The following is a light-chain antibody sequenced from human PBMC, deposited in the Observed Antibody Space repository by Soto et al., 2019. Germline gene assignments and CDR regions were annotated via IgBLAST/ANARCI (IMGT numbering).Light chain of an antibody. V-gene: IGKV1-39*01. CDR2: AAS. Sequence: DIQLTQSPATLSGSVGDRATITCRASQNIGGYLNWYQQKPGKAPKLLIHAASSLHSGVPSTFSGSGSGTYSPPTSSILQPEYFATYCRQQTASNPWTFAQGTKVDIK. CDR3: QQTASNPWT. J-gene: IGKJ1*01. CDR1: QNIGGY.